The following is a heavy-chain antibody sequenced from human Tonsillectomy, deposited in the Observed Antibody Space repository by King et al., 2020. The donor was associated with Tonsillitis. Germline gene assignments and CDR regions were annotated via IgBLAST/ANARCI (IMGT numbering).Heavy chain of an antibody. Sequence: QLQESGPGMVKPSETLSLTCTVSGGSISSSSDYWGWIRQPPGKGLEWIGSICYSVTNYYNPSLKSRVTISVDTAKNQFSLKLHSVTAADTAVYYCAVGPALLWFGELWDAFDIWGQGTMVTVSS. D-gene: IGHD3-10*01. CDR1: GGSISSSSDY. CDR2: ICYSVTN. CDR3: AVGPALLWFGELWDAFDI. J-gene: IGHJ3*02. V-gene: IGHV4-39*01.